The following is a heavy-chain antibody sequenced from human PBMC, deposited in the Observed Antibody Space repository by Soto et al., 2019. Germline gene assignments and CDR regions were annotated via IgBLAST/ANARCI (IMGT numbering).Heavy chain of an antibody. CDR2: TYYRSKWYY. CDR1: GDSVSSNSAA. Sequence: SRTLSLTCAISGDSVSSNSAAWNWIRQSPSRGLEWLGRTYYRSKWYYGYAASVKSRITIKPDTSKNQFSLQLNSVTPEDTAVYYCARIHSSSSSDMDVWGQGTTVTVSS. CDR3: ARIHSSSSSDMDV. D-gene: IGHD6-6*01. V-gene: IGHV6-1*01. J-gene: IGHJ6*02.